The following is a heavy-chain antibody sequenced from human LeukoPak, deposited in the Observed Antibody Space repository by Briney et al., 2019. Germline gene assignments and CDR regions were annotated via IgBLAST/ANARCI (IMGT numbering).Heavy chain of an antibody. V-gene: IGHV3-21*04. CDR3: ARRAGAYSHPYDY. D-gene: IGHD4/OR15-4a*01. CDR2: ISSNSSYI. Sequence: GGSLRLSCAASGFTFSSYSMNWVRQAPGKGLEWVSSISSNSSYIYYADSVKGRFAISRDNSKNTLYLQMNSLRADDTAVYYCARRAGAYSHPYDYWGQGTLVTVSS. CDR1: GFTFSSYS. J-gene: IGHJ4*02.